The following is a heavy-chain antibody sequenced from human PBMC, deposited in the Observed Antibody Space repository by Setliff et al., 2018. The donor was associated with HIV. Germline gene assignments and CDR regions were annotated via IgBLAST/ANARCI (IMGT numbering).Heavy chain of an antibody. V-gene: IGHV4-61*09. CDR3: AEWAVTLGGVLNY. CDR2: IYSIGST. Sequence: SETLSLTCTVSGASISSGTYFWTWVRQPAGQGLEWVGHIYSIGSTKYNPSLQSRVTMSRDTSKNQFSLHLRSVTAADTAVYYCAEWAVTLGGVLNYWGQGAQVTVSS. J-gene: IGHJ4*02. D-gene: IGHD3-16*01. CDR1: GASISSGTYF.